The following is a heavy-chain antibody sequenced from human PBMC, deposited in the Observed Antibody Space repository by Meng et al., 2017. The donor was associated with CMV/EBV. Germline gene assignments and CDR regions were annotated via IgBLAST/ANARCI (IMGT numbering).Heavy chain of an antibody. D-gene: IGHD3-10*01. Sequence: ESLKISCAASGFTFSSYWMSWVRQAPGKGLEWVDNIKQDGSEKYYVDSVKGRFTISRDNAKNSLYLQMNSLRAEDTAVYYCARDGDGSGSYVGMDVWGQGTTVTVSS. V-gene: IGHV3-7*01. CDR1: GFTFSSYW. CDR3: ARDGDGSGSYVGMDV. CDR2: IKQDGSEK. J-gene: IGHJ6*02.